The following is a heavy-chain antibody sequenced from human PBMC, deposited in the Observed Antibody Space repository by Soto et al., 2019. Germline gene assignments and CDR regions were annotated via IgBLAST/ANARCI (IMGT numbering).Heavy chain of an antibody. CDR2: ISYDGSNK. J-gene: IGHJ6*02. CDR3: AKSGNYYYGMDV. D-gene: IGHD3-10*01. V-gene: IGHV3-30*18. Sequence: PGGSLRLPCAASGFTFSSYGMHWVRQAPGKGLEWVAVISYDGSNKYYADSVKGRFTISRDNSKNTLYLQMNSLRAEDTAVYYCAKSGNYYYGMDVWGQGTTVTVSS. CDR1: GFTFSSYG.